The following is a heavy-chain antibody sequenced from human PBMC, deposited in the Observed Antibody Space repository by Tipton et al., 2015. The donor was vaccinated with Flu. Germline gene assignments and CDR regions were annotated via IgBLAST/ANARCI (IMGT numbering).Heavy chain of an antibody. V-gene: IGHV4-61*02. CDR2: VYPSGSA. CDR1: GGSISSGSYY. D-gene: IGHD6-13*01. Sequence: TLSLTCTVSGGSISSGSYYWSWIRQPAGKGLEWIGRVYPSGSANYNPSLKSRVTMSLDTSKSQFSLNLNYVTAADTAVYYCARGGIAAADLGGFDIWGRGTMVTVSS. J-gene: IGHJ3*02. CDR3: ARGGIAAADLGGFDI.